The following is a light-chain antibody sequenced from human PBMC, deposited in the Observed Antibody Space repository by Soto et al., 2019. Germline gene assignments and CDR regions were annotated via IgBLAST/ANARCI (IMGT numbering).Light chain of an antibody. CDR2: VAS. J-gene: IGKJ2*01. Sequence: DIQVTQSPSSLSASIGDRVTITCRASQSISTFLNWYQQKPGMAPNLLIYVASNLQAGVPSRFSGSGSGTDFSLTISSLQPEDVATYYCQQSYSAPYTFGQGTTLEIK. CDR1: QSISTF. CDR3: QQSYSAPYT. V-gene: IGKV1-39*01.